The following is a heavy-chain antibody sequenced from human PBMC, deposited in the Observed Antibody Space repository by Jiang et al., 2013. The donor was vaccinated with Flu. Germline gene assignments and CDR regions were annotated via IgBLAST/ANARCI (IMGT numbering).Heavy chain of an antibody. CDR2: ISPYNGNT. V-gene: IGHV1-18*01. Sequence: LQYVGWISPYNGNTNFAQNLQARVTLTTDTSTNTAYMELRGLTSDDTAVYYCARARDGLEAAVNWFGPWGQGTLVTVSS. D-gene: IGHD6-13*01. J-gene: IGHJ5*02. CDR3: ARARDGLEAAVNWFGP.